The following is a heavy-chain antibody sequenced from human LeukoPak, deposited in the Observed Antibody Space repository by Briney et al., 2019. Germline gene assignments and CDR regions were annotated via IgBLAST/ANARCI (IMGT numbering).Heavy chain of an antibody. CDR2: MSGSGGST. J-gene: IGHJ6*03. CDR1: GFTFSSYA. CDR3: SKAVRGYSYGFIDYYYYMDV. Sequence: QPGGSLRLSCAASGFTFSSYAMSWVRQAPGKGLEWVSAMSGSGGSTYYADSVKGRFTISRDNSKNTLYLQMNSLRAEDTAVYYCSKAVRGYSYGFIDYYYYMDVWGKGTTVTASS. D-gene: IGHD5-18*01. V-gene: IGHV3-23*01.